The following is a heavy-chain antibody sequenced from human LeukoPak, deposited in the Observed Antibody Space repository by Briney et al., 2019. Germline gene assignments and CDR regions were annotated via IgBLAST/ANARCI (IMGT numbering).Heavy chain of an antibody. Sequence: LSLTCTVSGGSISSSSYYWGWIRQPPGKGLEWVAVISYDGSNKYYADSVKGRFTISRDNSKNTLYLQMNSLRAEDTAVYYCARVGMITFGGVIVLPDYWGQGTLVTVSS. D-gene: IGHD3-16*02. J-gene: IGHJ4*02. CDR1: GGSISSSS. CDR2: ISYDGSNK. CDR3: ARVGMITFGGVIVLPDY. V-gene: IGHV3-30-3*01.